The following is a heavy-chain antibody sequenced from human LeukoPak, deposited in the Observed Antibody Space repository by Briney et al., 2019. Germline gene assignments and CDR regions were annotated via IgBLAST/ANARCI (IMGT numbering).Heavy chain of an antibody. D-gene: IGHD1-26*01. CDR3: ARGRIVGATMHFDY. CDR1: GGSISSYY. J-gene: IGHJ4*02. Sequence: SETLSLTCTVSGGSISSYYWSWIQQPPGKGLEWNGYIYYSGSTNYNPSLKSRVTISVDTSKNQFSLKLSSVTAADTAVYYCARGRIVGATMHFDYWGQGTLVTVSS. V-gene: IGHV4-59*01. CDR2: IYYSGST.